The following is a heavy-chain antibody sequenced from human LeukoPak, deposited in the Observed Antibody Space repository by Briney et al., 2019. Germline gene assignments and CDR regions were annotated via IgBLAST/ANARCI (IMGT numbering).Heavy chain of an antibody. Sequence: PSETLSLTCTVSGGSISSYYWSWIRQPPGKGLEWIGYIYYTGSTNYNPSLKSRVTISVDTSKNQFSLRLNSVTAADTAVYYCARHPRDGYDSPYFYYGMDVWGQGTTVTVSS. V-gene: IGHV4-59*08. J-gene: IGHJ6*02. CDR3: ARHPRDGYDSPYFYYGMDV. D-gene: IGHD5-24*01. CDR2: IYYTGST. CDR1: GGSISSYY.